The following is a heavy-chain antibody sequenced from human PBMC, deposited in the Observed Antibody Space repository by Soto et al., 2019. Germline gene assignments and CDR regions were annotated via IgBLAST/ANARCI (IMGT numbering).Heavy chain of an antibody. J-gene: IGHJ4*02. CDR2: VYHTGRT. Sequence: PSATRSLTCTCSGGYFYNAIDSWSWIRQPPGKGLEWIGYVYHTGRTSYNPSLKSRVSISMDTSKNQFSLNLDSVTAADTAVYFCARDFAYFDYWGQGTLVTVSS. CDR3: ARDFAYFDY. V-gene: IGHV4-61*01. D-gene: IGHD3-3*01. CDR1: GGYFYNAIDS.